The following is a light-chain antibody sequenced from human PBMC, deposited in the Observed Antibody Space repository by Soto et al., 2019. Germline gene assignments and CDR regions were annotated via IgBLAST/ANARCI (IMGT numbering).Light chain of an antibody. V-gene: IGKV3-20*01. CDR1: QSVSSSD. Sequence: EVVVTQSPGTLSLSPGERATLSCRASQSVSSSDLAWYQQKPGQAPRLLIYGASSRATGIPDRFSGSGSETDFTLTIRRLEPEDFAVYYCQQYGSSPWTFGQGTKVDIK. J-gene: IGKJ1*01. CDR3: QQYGSSPWT. CDR2: GAS.